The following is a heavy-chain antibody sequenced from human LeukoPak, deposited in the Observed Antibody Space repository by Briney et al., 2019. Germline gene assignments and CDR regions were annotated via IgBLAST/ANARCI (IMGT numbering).Heavy chain of an antibody. D-gene: IGHD6-19*01. CDR1: GFTLSNVW. J-gene: IGHJ4*02. CDR2: IYNDGSIT. Sequence: PGGSLRLSCAASGFTLSNVWMNWVRQAPGKRLEWVAGIYNDGSITNYADSVMGRFTISRDNARNTVYLQMDNLRAEDTSVYYCARPPFITVADPFDLWGQGTLVTVSS. V-gene: IGHV3-74*01. CDR3: ARPPFITVADPFDL.